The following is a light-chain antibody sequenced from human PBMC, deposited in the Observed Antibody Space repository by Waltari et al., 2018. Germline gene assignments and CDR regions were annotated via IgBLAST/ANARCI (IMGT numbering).Light chain of an antibody. Sequence: SYELTQPPSVSVSPGQTARITCSGDALPKQYAYWYQQKPRQAPILVIYKDSERPSGTPERFSGSSSGTIVTLTISGVQAEDEADYYCQSADTSGSRWVFGGGTKLTVL. V-gene: IGLV3-25*03. CDR2: KDS. CDR3: QSADTSGSRWV. J-gene: IGLJ3*02. CDR1: ALPKQY.